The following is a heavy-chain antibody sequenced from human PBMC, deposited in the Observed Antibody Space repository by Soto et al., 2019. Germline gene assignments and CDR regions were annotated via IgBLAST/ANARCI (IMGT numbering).Heavy chain of an antibody. CDR2: INSGGGTT. CDR3: ARWFTYGNFDYFDY. Sequence: GSLRLSCAASGFTFNTYWMHWFRQAPGKGLVWVSRINSGGGTTTYADSVKGRFTISRDNAKNTLYLQMNGLRAEDTAIYYCARWFTYGNFDYFDYWGQGTRVTVSS. D-gene: IGHD3-10*01. CDR1: GFTFNTYW. V-gene: IGHV3-74*01. J-gene: IGHJ4*02.